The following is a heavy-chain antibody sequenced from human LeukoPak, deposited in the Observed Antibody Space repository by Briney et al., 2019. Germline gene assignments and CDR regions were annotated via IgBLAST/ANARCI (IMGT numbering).Heavy chain of an antibody. Sequence: PGGSLRLSRAASGFTFSDYYMSWIRQAPGKGLEWVSTISSSGGSTYYADSVKGRFTISRDNSKNTLYLQMNSLRAEDTAVYYCAKELRRGPAAIVDYWGQGTLVTVSS. CDR3: AKELRRGPAAIVDY. CDR2: ISSSGGST. CDR1: GFTFSDYY. V-gene: IGHV3-23*01. D-gene: IGHD3-22*01. J-gene: IGHJ4*02.